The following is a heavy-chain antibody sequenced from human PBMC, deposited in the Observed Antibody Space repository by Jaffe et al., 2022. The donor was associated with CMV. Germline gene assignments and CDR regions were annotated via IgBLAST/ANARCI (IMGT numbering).Heavy chain of an antibody. Sequence: QITLKESGPTLVKPTQTLTLTCTFSGFSLSTSGVGVGWIRQPPGKALEWLALIYWNDDKRYSPSLKSRLTITKDTSKNQVVLTMTNMDPVDTATYYCAHSRYDITHLGTYYYGMDVWGQGTTVTVSS. D-gene: IGHD3-9*01. CDR3: AHSRYDITHLGTYYYGMDV. CDR1: GFSLSTSGVG. V-gene: IGHV2-5*01. J-gene: IGHJ6*02. CDR2: IYWNDDK.